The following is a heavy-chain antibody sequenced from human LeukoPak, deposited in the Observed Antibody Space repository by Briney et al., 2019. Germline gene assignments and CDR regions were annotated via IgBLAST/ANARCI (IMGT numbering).Heavy chain of an antibody. J-gene: IGHJ3*02. D-gene: IGHD3-22*01. CDR1: GFTFSSYS. CDR3: ARDSRDMIVVVKAFDI. CDR2: ISSSSSYI. Sequence: GGSLRLSCAASGFTFSSYSMNWVRQAPGKGLEWVSSISSSSSYIYYADSVKGRFTISRDNAKNSLHLKMNSLRAEDTAVYYCARDSRDMIVVVKAFDIWGQGTMVTVSS. V-gene: IGHV3-21*01.